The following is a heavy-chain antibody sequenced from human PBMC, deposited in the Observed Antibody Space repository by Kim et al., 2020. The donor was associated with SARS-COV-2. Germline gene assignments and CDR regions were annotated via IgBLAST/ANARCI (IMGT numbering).Heavy chain of an antibody. J-gene: IGHJ1*01. D-gene: IGHD6-6*01. CDR2: IRGGSEKT. CDR3: AKPTLPSAHKPPLCYH. CDR1: GFTFKLWA. V-gene: IGHV3-23*01. Sequence: GGSLRLSFEASGFTFKLWAMIWVRQAPGKGLEWVSEIRGGSEKTHYSDSLQCRFIISRDHSKNTLYLQLHNLVADDTAISFCAKPTLPSAHKPPLCYHWG.